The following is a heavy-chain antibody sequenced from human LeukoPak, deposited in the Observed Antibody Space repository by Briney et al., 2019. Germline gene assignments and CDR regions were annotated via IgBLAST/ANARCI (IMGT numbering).Heavy chain of an antibody. D-gene: IGHD1-14*01. J-gene: IGHJ4*02. V-gene: IGHV3-66*01. CDR2: IYSGGNT. CDR3: ARVTNHHFDS. Sequence: GGSLRLSCAASGVTVSSNYMSWVRQAPGKGLEWVSVIYSGGNTYYTDSVKGRFIISRDNSKNTLYLQMNSLRAEDTAVYYCARVTNHHFDSWGQGTLVTVSS. CDR1: GVTVSSNY.